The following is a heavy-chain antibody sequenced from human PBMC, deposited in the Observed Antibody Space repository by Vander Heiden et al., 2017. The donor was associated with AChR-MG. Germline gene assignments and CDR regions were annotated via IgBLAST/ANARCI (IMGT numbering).Heavy chain of an antibody. D-gene: IGHD3-22*01. CDR1: GGTFSSYA. CDR2: IIPIFGTA. CDR3: ARDRPNYYDSSGYSYNWFDP. V-gene: IGHV1-69*01. Sequence: QVQLVQPGAEVKKPGSSAKVSCKASGGTFSSYAISWVRQAPGQGLEWMGGIIPIFGTANYAQKFQGRVTITADESTSTAYMELSSLRSEDTAVYYCARDRPNYYDSSGYSYNWFDPWGQGTLVTVSS. J-gene: IGHJ5*02.